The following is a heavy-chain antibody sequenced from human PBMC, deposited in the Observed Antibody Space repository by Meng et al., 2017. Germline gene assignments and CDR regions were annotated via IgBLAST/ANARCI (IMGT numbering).Heavy chain of an antibody. V-gene: IGHV3-23*01. J-gene: IGHJ5*01. CDR3: AKDDAAAAIYSFDS. Sequence: GGSLRLSCAASGFTFSTYAMSWVRQAPGKGLEWVSAISGSDSSTYYADSVKGRFTISRDNSKNTLYLQMNSLRAEDTAVYYCAKDDAAAAIYSFDSWGQGTLVTVSS. CDR1: GFTFSTYA. CDR2: ISGSDSST. D-gene: IGHD2-2*01.